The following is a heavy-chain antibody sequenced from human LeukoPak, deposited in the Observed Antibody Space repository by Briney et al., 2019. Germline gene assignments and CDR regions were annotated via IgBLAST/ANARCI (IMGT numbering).Heavy chain of an antibody. CDR1: GGSISSSSYY. Sequence: SETLSLTCTVSGGSISSSSYYWGWIRQPPGKGLEWIGSIYYSGSTYYNPSLKSRVTISVDTSKNQFSLKLSSVTAADTAVYYCARAAGMVRGVVPYNGSDPWGQGTLVTVSS. CDR2: IYYSGST. V-gene: IGHV4-39*07. CDR3: ARAAGMVRGVVPYNGSDP. D-gene: IGHD3-10*01. J-gene: IGHJ5*02.